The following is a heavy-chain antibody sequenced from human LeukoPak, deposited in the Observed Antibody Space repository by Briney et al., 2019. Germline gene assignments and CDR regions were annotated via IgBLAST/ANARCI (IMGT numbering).Heavy chain of an antibody. D-gene: IGHD6-13*01. CDR2: INHSGST. V-gene: IGHV4-34*01. Sequence: PSETLSLTCAVYGGSFSGYYWSWIRQPPGKGLEWIGEINHSGSTNYNPSLKSRVTISVDTSKNQFSLKLSSVTAADTAVYYCAGYISSSWYYYYYGMDVWGQGTMVTVSS. J-gene: IGHJ6*02. CDR3: AGYISSSWYYYYYGMDV. CDR1: GGSFSGYY.